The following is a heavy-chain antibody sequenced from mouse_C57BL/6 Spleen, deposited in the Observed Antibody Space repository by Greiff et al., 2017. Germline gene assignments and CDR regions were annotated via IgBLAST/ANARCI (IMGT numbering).Heavy chain of an antibody. CDR3: ARPLSKLYAMDY. CDR2: ISSGGSYT. J-gene: IGHJ4*01. D-gene: IGHD2-5*01. CDR1: GFTFSSYG. V-gene: IGHV5-6*01. Sequence: EVKLVESGGDLVKPGGSLKLSCAASGFTFSSYGMSWVRQTPDKRLEWVATISSGGSYTYYPDSVKGRFTISRDNAKNTLYLQMSSLKSEDTAMYYCARPLSKLYAMDYWGQGTSVTVSS.